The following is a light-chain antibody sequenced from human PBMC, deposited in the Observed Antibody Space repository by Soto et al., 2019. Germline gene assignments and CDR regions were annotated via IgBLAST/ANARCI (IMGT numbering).Light chain of an antibody. J-gene: IGKJ4*01. CDR3: QQRDNWVT. Sequence: EIVLTQSPATLSLSPGERATLSSRASQSVSSSLAWYQQKPGQAPRLLIYDASNRATGIPARFSGSGSGTDFTLTISSLEPEDFAVYYCQQRDNWVTFGGGTKVEIK. CDR2: DAS. CDR1: QSVSSS. V-gene: IGKV3-11*01.